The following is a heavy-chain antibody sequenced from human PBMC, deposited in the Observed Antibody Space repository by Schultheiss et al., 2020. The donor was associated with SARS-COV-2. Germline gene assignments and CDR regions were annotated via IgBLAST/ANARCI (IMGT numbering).Heavy chain of an antibody. V-gene: IGHV1-2*02. CDR3: ANGGYYDSSGYSPFHY. CDR2: INPNSGGT. D-gene: IGHD3-22*01. J-gene: IGHJ4*02. Sequence: ASVKVSCQASGYTFTGYYMHWVRQAPGQGLEWMGWINPNSGGTNYAQKFQGRVTMTRDTSISTAYMELSRLRSDDTAVYYCANGGYYDSSGYSPFHYWGQGTLVTVAS. CDR1: GYTFTGYY.